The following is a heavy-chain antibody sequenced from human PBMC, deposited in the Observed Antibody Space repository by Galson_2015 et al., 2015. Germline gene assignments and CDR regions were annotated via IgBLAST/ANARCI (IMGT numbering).Heavy chain of an antibody. D-gene: IGHD2/OR15-2a*01. Sequence: SLRLSCAASGFTFSSYAMSWVRQAPGKGLEWVSAISGSGGSTYYADSVKGRFTISRDNSKNTLYLQTNSLRAEDTAVYYCAKVQVGSLTCFDYWGQGTLVTVSS. CDR2: ISGSGGST. CDR1: GFTFSSYA. CDR3: AKVQVGSLTCFDY. J-gene: IGHJ4*02. V-gene: IGHV3-23*01.